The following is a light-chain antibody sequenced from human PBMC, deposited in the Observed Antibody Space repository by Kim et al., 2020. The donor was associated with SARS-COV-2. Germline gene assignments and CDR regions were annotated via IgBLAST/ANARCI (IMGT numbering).Light chain of an antibody. V-gene: IGKV3-20*01. J-gene: IGKJ4*01. CDR1: HRVSSNY. CDR2: GVS. CDR3: QQYGSSPVT. Sequence: PGERATLSCRASHRVSSNYLAWYQHKPGQAPRLLIYGVSSRATGIPDRFSGSGSGTDFTLTIRTLEPEDFAVYYCQQYGSSPVTFGGGTKVEI.